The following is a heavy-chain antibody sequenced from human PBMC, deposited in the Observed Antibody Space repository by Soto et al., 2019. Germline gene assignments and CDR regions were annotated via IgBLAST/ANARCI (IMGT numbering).Heavy chain of an antibody. CDR2: IYYSGST. CDR1: GGSVSSGSYY. D-gene: IGHD6-19*01. V-gene: IGHV4-61*01. CDR3: ARAIPWGSVAFDY. Sequence: PSETLSLTCTVSGGSVSSGSYYWSWIRQPPGKGLEWIGYIYYSGSTNYNPSLKSRVTISVDTSKNQFSLKLSSVTAADTAVYYSARAIPWGSVAFDYWGQGTLITVSS. J-gene: IGHJ4*02.